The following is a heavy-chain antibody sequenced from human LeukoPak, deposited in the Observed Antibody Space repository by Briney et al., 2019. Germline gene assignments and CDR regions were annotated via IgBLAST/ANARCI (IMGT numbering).Heavy chain of an antibody. Sequence: ASVKVSCKASGYTFTSYDINWVRQATGQGLEWMGWMNPNSGNTGYAQKFQGRVTMTRNTSISTAYMELSSLRSEDTAVYYCARESGYNSYSSSWYDDYWGQGTLVTVSS. J-gene: IGHJ4*02. D-gene: IGHD6-13*01. CDR2: MNPNSGNT. CDR1: GYTFTSYD. V-gene: IGHV1-8*01. CDR3: ARESGYNSYSSSWYDDY.